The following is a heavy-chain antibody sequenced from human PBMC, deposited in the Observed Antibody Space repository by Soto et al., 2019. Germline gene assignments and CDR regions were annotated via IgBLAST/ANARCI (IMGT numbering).Heavy chain of an antibody. CDR3: ARAIGPTLFDY. V-gene: IGHV3-13*04. CDR2: IGTAGDT. Sequence: GGSLRLSCSASGFTFSSYDMHWVRQGPGKGLEWVSAIGTAGDTNYAGSVKGRFTISRENAKNSLYLQMNSLRAGDTAIYFCARAIGPTLFDYWGQGTLVTVSS. CDR1: GFTFSSYD. D-gene: IGHD3-22*01. J-gene: IGHJ4*02.